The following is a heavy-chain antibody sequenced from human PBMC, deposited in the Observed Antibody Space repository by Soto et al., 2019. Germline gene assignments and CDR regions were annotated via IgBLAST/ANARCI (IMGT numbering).Heavy chain of an antibody. CDR2: ISGSGGST. CDR1: GFTFSSCA. CDR3: AKLYGSGSYPSWFDY. Sequence: GGSLRLSCAASGFTFSSCAMSWVRQAPGKGLEWVSAISGSGGSTYYADSVKGRFTISRDNSKNTLYLQMNSLRAEDTAVYYCAKLYGSGSYPSWFDYWGQGTLVTVSS. V-gene: IGHV3-23*01. J-gene: IGHJ5*01. D-gene: IGHD3-10*01.